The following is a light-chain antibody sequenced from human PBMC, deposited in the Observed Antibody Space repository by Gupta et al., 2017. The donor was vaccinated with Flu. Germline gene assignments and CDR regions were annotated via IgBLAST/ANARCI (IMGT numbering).Light chain of an antibody. V-gene: IGKV3-20*01. CDR1: QSVRSTY. J-gene: IGKJ2*01. Sequence: GTLCLSPGERATLSCRASQSVRSTYLAWYQQKQGQAPRLLIYGASSRATGIPDRFSGSGSGTDFTLTISRLEPEDFAVYYCQQDGTAPYTFGQGTKMEIK. CDR3: QQDGTAPYT. CDR2: GAS.